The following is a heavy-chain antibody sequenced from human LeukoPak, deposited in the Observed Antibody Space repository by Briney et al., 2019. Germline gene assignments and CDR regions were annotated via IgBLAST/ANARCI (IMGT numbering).Heavy chain of an antibody. CDR1: GGSISSGVYH. V-gene: IGHV4-39*07. CDR3: ARVDYGDSTSAFDI. J-gene: IGHJ3*02. CDR2: IYYTGAT. D-gene: IGHD4-17*01. Sequence: SETLSLTCTVSGGSISSGVYHWGWIRQSPGEGLEWIASIYYTGATYYNPSLKSRVAISLDTSKNQFSLKLSSVTAADTAVYYCARVDYGDSTSAFDIWGQGTMVTVSS.